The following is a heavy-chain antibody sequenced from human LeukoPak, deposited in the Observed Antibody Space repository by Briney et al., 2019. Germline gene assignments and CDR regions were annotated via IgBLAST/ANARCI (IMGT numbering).Heavy chain of an antibody. J-gene: IGHJ6*02. D-gene: IGHD5-18*01. CDR1: GYTLTELS. V-gene: IGHV1-24*01. Sequence: ASVKVSCKVSGYTLTELSMHWVRQAPGKGLEWMGGFDPEDGETIYAQKFQGRVTMTEDTSTDTAYMELSSLRSEDTAVYYCATGGYSPGGGSARLKGYYYYYGMDVWGQGTTVTVSS. CDR3: ATGGYSPGGGSARLKGYYYYYGMDV. CDR2: FDPEDGET.